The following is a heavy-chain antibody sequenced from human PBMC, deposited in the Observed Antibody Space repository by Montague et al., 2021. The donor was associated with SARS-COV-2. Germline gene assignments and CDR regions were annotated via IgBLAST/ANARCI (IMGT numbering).Heavy chain of an antibody. Sequence: SETLSLTCTVSGVSIRTYNWWSWVRQPPGKGLEWIGEIYHSGSTYYNPSLESRVTISVDKSKNQFSLKLSVVTAADTAMYYCARAHCRGDACYSLGWLDPWGQGTLVTVSS. J-gene: IGHJ5*02. D-gene: IGHD2-21*02. CDR1: GVSIRTYNW. V-gene: IGHV4-4*02. CDR3: ARAHCRGDACYSLGWLDP. CDR2: IYHSGST.